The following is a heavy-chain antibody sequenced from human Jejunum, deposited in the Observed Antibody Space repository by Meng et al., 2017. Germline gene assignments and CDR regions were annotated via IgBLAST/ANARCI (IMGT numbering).Heavy chain of an antibody. CDR3: ARDRCATVSCYEYDH. CDR1: AYTFTSYY. D-gene: IGHD2-2*01. J-gene: IGHJ4*02. V-gene: IGHV1-46*01. Sequence: VKLVQSGAEVKKPGASVKVSCKASAYTFTSYYMHWVRQAPGQGLQWMGIINPLGGTTIYAQKFQGRVTMTRDTSTSTVYMELSSLRSEDTAMYYCARDRCATVSCYEYDHWGQGTLVTVSS. CDR2: INPLGGTT.